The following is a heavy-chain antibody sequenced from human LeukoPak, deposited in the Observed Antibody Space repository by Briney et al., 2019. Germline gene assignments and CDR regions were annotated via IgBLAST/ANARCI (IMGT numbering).Heavy chain of an antibody. CDR1: GFVFDDYT. J-gene: IGHJ4*02. V-gene: IGHV3-43*01. CDR2: ISWDGIIS. D-gene: IGHD1-26*01. Sequence: GGSLRLSYAASGFVFDDYTIHWVRQVPGKGLEWVSLISWDGIISYYADSVKGRFTVSRDNSKNSLFLQMKSLRSEDSGLYYCAKEVSGGSYYEWVDYWGQGTLVTVSS. CDR3: AKEVSGGSYYEWVDY.